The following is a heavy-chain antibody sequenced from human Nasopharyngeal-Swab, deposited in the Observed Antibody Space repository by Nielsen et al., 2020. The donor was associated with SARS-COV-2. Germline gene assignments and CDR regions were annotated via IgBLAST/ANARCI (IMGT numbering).Heavy chain of an antibody. D-gene: IGHD6-13*01. Sequence: GESLKISCKASGSNFATYWIGWVRQMPGEGLRWMGLIYPGDSVTRYSPSLQGQVTISADRSITTAYLQWSSLKASDTAMYYCARLPMRAASGRGAFDIWGQGTMVTVSS. V-gene: IGHV5-51*01. CDR2: IYPGDSVT. J-gene: IGHJ3*02. CDR3: ARLPMRAASGRGAFDI. CDR1: GSNFATYW.